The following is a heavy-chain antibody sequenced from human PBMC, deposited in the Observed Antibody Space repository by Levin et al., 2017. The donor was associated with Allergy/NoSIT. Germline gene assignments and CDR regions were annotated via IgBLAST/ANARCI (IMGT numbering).Heavy chain of an antibody. Sequence: ASETLSLTCAVYGGSFSDYYWSWIRQPPGKWLEWIGEINHSGSTNYNPSLKSRVTISVDASSSQFSLKLSSVTAADTGVYYCARGRGLVVTASCFDPWGQGTLVTVSS. CDR2: INHSGST. CDR1: GGSFSDYY. CDR3: ARGRGLVVTASCFDP. V-gene: IGHV4-34*01. D-gene: IGHD2-21*02. J-gene: IGHJ5*02.